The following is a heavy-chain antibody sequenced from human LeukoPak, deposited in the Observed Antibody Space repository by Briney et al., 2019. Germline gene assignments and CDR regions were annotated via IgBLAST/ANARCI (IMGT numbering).Heavy chain of an antibody. V-gene: IGHV4-4*02. D-gene: IGHD2-15*01. J-gene: IGHJ4*02. CDR3: ARSSVAVVAATSTGLDY. CDR2: IYHIGST. CDR1: GGSISSSNR. Sequence: SGTLSLTCAVSGGSISSSNRWSWVRQPPGKGLECIGAIYHIGSTNYNPSLKSRVTISVDKSKNQFSLKLSSVTAADTAVYYCARSSVAVVAATSTGLDYWGQGTLVTVSS.